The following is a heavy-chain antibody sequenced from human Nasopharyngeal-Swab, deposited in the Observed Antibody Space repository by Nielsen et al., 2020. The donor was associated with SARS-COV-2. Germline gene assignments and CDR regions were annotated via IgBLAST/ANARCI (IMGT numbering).Heavy chain of an antibody. CDR2: ISGSGGTI. D-gene: IGHD6-19*01. J-gene: IGHJ4*02. Sequence: SGVSGFTFSNYAMNWVRQDPGKGVEWVSGISGSGGTIYYVDSVKGRFTISRDNSRNSLYLHMSNLRAEDTAIYYCAKGYSSGWVPYEYWGQGTLVTVSS. CDR3: AKGYSSGWVPYEY. V-gene: IGHV3-23*01. CDR1: GFTFSNYA.